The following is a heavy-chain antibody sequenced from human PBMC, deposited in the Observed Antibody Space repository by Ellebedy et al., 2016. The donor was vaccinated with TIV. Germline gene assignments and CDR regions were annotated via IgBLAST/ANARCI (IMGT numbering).Heavy chain of an antibody. V-gene: IGHV3-9*01. D-gene: IGHD3-9*01. CDR3: VKDNSFDILTGLDF. J-gene: IGHJ4*02. Sequence: SLKISXAAFGFTFKDYGMHWVRQAPGKGPEWVAGIKWNSGVIAYADSVKGRFTISRDNAKSSLYLQMDSLRPEDTALYFCVKDNSFDILTGLDFWGQGTLVTVPS. CDR2: IKWNSGVI. CDR1: GFTFKDYG.